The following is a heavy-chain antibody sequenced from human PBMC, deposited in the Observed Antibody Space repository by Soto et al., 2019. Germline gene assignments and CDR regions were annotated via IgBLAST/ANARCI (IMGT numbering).Heavy chain of an antibody. CDR1: GGSISSGGYY. J-gene: IGHJ6*02. Sequence: TSETLSLTCTVSGGSISSGGYYWSWIRQHPGKGLEWIGYIYYSGSTYYNPSLKSRVTISVDTSKNQLSLKLSSVTAADTAVYYCARGYYDILTGYYPYYYYYGMDVWGQGTTVTVSS. V-gene: IGHV4-31*03. CDR2: IYYSGST. CDR3: ARGYYDILTGYYPYYYYYGMDV. D-gene: IGHD3-9*01.